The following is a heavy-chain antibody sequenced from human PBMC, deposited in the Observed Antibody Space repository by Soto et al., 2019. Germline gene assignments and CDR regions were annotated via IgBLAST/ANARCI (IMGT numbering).Heavy chain of an antibody. J-gene: IGHJ4*02. CDR2: LIPIFGTA. D-gene: IGHD3-10*01. CDR1: GGTFSSYS. CDR3: ASDGERHFGGIDY. V-gene: IGHV1-69*01. Sequence: QVQLVKSGAEVKKPGSSVKGSCKASGGTFSSYSINWVRQAPGQGLEWMGELIPIFGTANYAQKFQGRVTIASGESTSTAYVELRRWKSEDTAVYYSASDGERHFGGIDYWGQGTVVTGSS.